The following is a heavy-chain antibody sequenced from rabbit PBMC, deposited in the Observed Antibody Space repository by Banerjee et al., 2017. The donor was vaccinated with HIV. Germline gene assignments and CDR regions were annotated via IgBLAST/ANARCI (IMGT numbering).Heavy chain of an antibody. CDR3: ARGGVVAGVDL. Sequence: QEQLEESGGDLVKPEGSLTLTCTASGFSFSSGYDMCWVRQAPGQGLEWIGYIAPVFGSTDYASWVNGRFPISSHNAQNTLYLQLNSLTAADTATYFCARGGVVAGVDLWGPGTLVTVS. D-gene: IGHD4-1*01. V-gene: IGHV1S45*01. J-gene: IGHJ4*01. CDR1: GFSFSSGYD. CDR2: IAPVFGST.